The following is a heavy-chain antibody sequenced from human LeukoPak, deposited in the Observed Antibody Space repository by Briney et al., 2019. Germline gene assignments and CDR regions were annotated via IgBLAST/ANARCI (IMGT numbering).Heavy chain of an antibody. V-gene: IGHV3-30-3*01. J-gene: IGHJ4*02. CDR1: GFIFSNYA. CDR2: ILYDGSNE. CDR3: ARMNRGSGDY. D-gene: IGHD6-25*01. Sequence: PGRSLRLSCAASGFIFSNYAIHWVRQAPGKGLEWVAVILYDGSNEYYADSVKGRFTISRDNSKNTVYLQMNSLRPKDTGVYYCARMNRGSGDYWGQGTLVTVSS.